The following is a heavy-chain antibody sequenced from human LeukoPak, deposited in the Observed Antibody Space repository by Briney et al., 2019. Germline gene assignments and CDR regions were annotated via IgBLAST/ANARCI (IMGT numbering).Heavy chain of an antibody. CDR1: GGSFSGYY. J-gene: IGHJ5*02. D-gene: IGHD3-3*01. CDR2: MYYSGAT. V-gene: IGHV4-34*01. CDR3: ARQSITPSDWLDP. Sequence: PSETLSLTCAVYGGSFSGYYWSWIRQTPGKGLEWIASMYYSGATYYHPSLKSRVTISVNTSTNQLSLKLSSVTAADTAVYYCARQSITPSDWLDPWGQGSLVIVSS.